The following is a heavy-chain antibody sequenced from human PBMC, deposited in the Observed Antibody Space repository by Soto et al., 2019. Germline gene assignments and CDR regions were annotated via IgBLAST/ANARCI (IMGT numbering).Heavy chain of an antibody. CDR2: ITGGGDST. CDR3: VKKIAGTTTSGAXWYFXX. J-gene: IGHJ2*01. CDR1: GFTFSSFA. D-gene: IGHD1-26*01. Sequence: EVQLLESGGGLVQPGGSLRLSCAASGFTFSSFAMNWVRQAPGKGLEWVSGITGGGDSTFYADSVKGRFTISRVQSKNTVYLQMNSLRAEDTAVYYCVKKIAGTTTSGAXWYFXXWGRGTLVTVSS. V-gene: IGHV3-23*01.